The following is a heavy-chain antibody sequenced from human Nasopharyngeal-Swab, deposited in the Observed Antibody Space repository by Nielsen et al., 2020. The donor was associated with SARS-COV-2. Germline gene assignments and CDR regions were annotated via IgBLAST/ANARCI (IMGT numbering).Heavy chain of an antibody. J-gene: IGHJ4*02. V-gene: IGHV3-33*01. Sequence: GGSLRLSCAASGFTFSSYGMHWVRQAPGKGLEWVAVIWYDGSNKYYADSVKGRFTISRDNSKNTLYLQMNSLRAEDTAVYYCARERSAGVAPAAMAYWGQGTLVTVSS. D-gene: IGHD2-2*01. CDR3: ARERSAGVAPAAMAY. CDR2: IWYDGSNK. CDR1: GFTFSSYG.